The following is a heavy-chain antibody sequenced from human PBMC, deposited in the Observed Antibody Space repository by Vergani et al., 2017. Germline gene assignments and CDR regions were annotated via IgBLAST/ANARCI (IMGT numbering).Heavy chain of an antibody. J-gene: IGHJ5*01. CDR3: AREVRGSGWFDY. V-gene: IGHV4-39*01. CDR1: GGSISSSSYY. CDR2: IYYSGST. Sequence: QLQLQESGPGLVKPSETLSLTCTVSGGSISSSSYYWGWIRQPPGKGLEWIGSIYYSGSTYYNPSLKSRVTISVDTSTNQFSLKLSSVTAADTAVYYCAREVRGSGWFDYWGQGTLVTVSS. D-gene: IGHD6-19*01.